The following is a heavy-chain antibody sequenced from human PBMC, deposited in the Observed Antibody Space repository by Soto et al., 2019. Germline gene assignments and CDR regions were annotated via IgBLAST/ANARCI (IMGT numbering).Heavy chain of an antibody. CDR3: ARLRTIAVAGLNYYYYYGMDV. V-gene: IGHV4-59*01. Sequence: SETLSLTCTVSGGSISIYYWSLIRQPPGKGLEWIGYIYYSGSTNYNPSLKSRVTISVDTSKNQFSLKLSSVTAADTAVYYCARLRTIAVAGLNYYYYYGMDVWGQGNTVTVSS. CDR2: IYYSGST. D-gene: IGHD6-19*01. J-gene: IGHJ6*02. CDR1: GGSISIYY.